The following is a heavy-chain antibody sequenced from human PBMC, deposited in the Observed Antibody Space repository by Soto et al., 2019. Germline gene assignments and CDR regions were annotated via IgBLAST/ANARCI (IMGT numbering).Heavy chain of an antibody. CDR1: GGSISSYY. J-gene: IGHJ4*02. D-gene: IGHD2-8*01. Sequence: KSSETLSLTCTVSGGSISSYYWSWIRQPPGKGLEWIGYIYYSGSTNYNPSLKSRVTISVDTSKNQFSLKLSSVTAADTAVYYCARGVYYFDYWGQGTLVTVSS. V-gene: IGHV4-59*01. CDR2: IYYSGST. CDR3: ARGVYYFDY.